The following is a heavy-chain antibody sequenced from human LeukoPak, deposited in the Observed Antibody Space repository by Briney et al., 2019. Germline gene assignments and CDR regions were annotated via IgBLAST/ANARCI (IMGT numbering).Heavy chain of an antibody. J-gene: IGHJ4*02. CDR1: GFTFRSCA. D-gene: IGHD3-16*01. Sequence: PGGSLRLSCAASGFTFRSCAMSWVRQAPGKGLEWLSGISGSGGSTYYADSVKGRFTISRDNSKNTLYLQINSLRAEDTALYYCAKAEGGYYFHYWGQGTLVTVSS. CDR2: ISGSGGST. CDR3: AKAEGGYYFHY. V-gene: IGHV3-23*01.